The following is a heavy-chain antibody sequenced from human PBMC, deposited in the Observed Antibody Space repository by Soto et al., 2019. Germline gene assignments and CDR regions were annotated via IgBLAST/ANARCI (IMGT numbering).Heavy chain of an antibody. D-gene: IGHD6-25*01. V-gene: IGHV1-3*01. CDR1: GDTFTSYA. Sequence: ASVKVCCKASGDTFTSYAMHWVRQAPGQRLEWMGWINAGNGNTKYSQKFQGRVTITRDTSASTAYMELSSLRSEDTAVYYCARAPGYTGYYYGMDVWGQGTTVTVSS. CDR3: ARAPGYTGYYYGMDV. CDR2: INAGNGNT. J-gene: IGHJ6*02.